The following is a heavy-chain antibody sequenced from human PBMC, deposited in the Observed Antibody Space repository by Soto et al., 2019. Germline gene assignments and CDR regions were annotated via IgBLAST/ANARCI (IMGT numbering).Heavy chain of an antibody. J-gene: IGHJ4*02. V-gene: IGHV1-69*13. CDR3: ARESGGYSYGPGRLDY. Sequence: SVKDSCKASGGTFSSYAISWVRQAPGQGLEWMGGIIPIFGTANYAQKFQGRVTITADESTSTAYMELSSLRSEDTAVYYCARESGGYSYGPGRLDYWGQGTLVTVSS. CDR2: IIPIFGTA. D-gene: IGHD5-18*01. CDR1: GGTFSSYA.